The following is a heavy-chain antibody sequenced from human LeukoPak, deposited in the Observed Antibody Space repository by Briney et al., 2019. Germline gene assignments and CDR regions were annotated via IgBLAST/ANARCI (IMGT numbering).Heavy chain of an antibody. D-gene: IGHD6-13*01. V-gene: IGHV1-2*02. Sequence: SVKVSCKASGFTFTDYYMHWVRQAPGQGLEWMGYIYPKSRDTNYEQNFQGRVTMTSDTSMSTVYMELTGLRSDDTAVYYCARDEAADGTNALDVWGQGTMVTVSS. CDR1: GFTFTDYY. CDR3: ARDEAADGTNALDV. CDR2: IYPKSRDT. J-gene: IGHJ3*01.